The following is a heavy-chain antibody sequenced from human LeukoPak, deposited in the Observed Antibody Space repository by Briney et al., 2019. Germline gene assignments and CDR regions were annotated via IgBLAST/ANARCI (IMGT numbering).Heavy chain of an antibody. D-gene: IGHD1-20*01. V-gene: IGHV3-21*01. Sequence: GGSLRFSCAASGFTFISYRMNWVRQAPGKGLEGVSSISSSSSCIYYADSVKGRFTISRDNAKNSLYLQMNSLRAEDTAVYYCARVDNWNRRPQFDYWGQGTLVTVSS. J-gene: IGHJ4*02. CDR3: ARVDNWNRRPQFDY. CDR1: GFTFISYR. CDR2: ISSSSSCI.